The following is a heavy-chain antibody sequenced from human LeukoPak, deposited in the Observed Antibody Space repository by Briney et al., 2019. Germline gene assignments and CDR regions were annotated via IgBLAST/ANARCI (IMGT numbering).Heavy chain of an antibody. CDR2: IYHSGSN. CDR3: ARHLIAAAENFDD. D-gene: IGHD6-13*01. V-gene: IGHV4-38-2*01. Sequence: PSETLSLTCAVSGYSISSGDYWGWIRPPPGKGLEWIGSIYHSGSNYYNPSLKSRVTISVDKSKNQFSLQLNSVTAADTAVYYCARHLIAAAENFDDWGQGTLVTVAS. J-gene: IGHJ4*02. CDR1: GYSISSGDY.